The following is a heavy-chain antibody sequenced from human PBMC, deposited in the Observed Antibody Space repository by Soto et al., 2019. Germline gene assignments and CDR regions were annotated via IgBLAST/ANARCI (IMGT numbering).Heavy chain of an antibody. CDR3: LRTVAARSSLYAMDF. D-gene: IGHD6-6*01. V-gene: IGHV5-10-1*01. CDR1: GYTFSNYW. Sequence: GESLKISCKASGYTFSNYWLNWVRQVPGKGLEWMGRVDPGGSQINYSPSFQGHVTISADRYINTAYLQWRSLKASDTAIYFCLRTVAARSSLYAMDFWGQGTAVTVSS. CDR2: VDPGGSQI. J-gene: IGHJ6*02.